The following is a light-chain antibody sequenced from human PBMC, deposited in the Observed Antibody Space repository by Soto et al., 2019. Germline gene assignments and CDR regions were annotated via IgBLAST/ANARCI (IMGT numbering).Light chain of an antibody. CDR1: QSVDRNY. CDR3: QQYGSSPLT. J-gene: IGKJ4*01. CDR2: VAS. Sequence: EIVLTQSPGALSLSPGERATLSCRASQSVDRNYLAWYQQKPGQAPRLLIYVASIRATGIPDRFSGSGSGTDFTLTISRLEPEDFAVYYCQQYGSSPLTFGGGTKVEIK. V-gene: IGKV3-20*01.